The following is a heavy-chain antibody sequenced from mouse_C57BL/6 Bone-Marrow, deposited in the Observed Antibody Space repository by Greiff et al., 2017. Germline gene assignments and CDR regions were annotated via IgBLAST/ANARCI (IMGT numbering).Heavy chain of an antibody. CDR1: GYTFTSYG. D-gene: IGHD1-1*01. Sequence: QVQLQQSGAELARPGASVKLSCKASGYTFTSYGISWVKQRTGQGLEWIGEIYPRSGNTYYNEKFKGKATLTADKSSSTAYMELRSLTSEYSAVYFWARILLYYYGGCYAMDYWGQGTSVTVSS. J-gene: IGHJ4*01. CDR2: IYPRSGNT. V-gene: IGHV1-81*01. CDR3: ARILLYYYGGCYAMDY.